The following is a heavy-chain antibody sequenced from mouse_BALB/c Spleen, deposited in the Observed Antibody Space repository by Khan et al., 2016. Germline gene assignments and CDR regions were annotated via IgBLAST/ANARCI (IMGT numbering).Heavy chain of an antibody. V-gene: IGHV9-3-1*01. Sequence: QIQLVQSGPELKKPGKTVKISCKASGYTFTNYGMNWVKQAPGKGLKWMGWINTYSGESTYADDFKGRFAFSLETSANTAYLQINNLKNEDTATYYCARYRSYYGSSRYCDVWGAGTTVTLSS. CDR2: INTYSGES. J-gene: IGHJ1*01. CDR3: ARYRSYYGSSRYCDV. D-gene: IGHD1-1*01. CDR1: GYTFTNYG.